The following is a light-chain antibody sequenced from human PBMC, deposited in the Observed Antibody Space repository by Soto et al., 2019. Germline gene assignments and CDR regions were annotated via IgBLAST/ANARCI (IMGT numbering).Light chain of an antibody. J-gene: IGLJ1*01. V-gene: IGLV2-14*01. Sequence: QSVLTQPASVSGSPGQSITISCTGTSSDVGGYDYVSWCQIHPDKAPKLMVFEVSNRPSGVSYRFSGSKSGNTASLTISGLQAEDEADYFCSSYSLSTAYLFGTGTKVTVL. CDR3: SSYSLSTAYL. CDR1: SSDVGGYDY. CDR2: EVS.